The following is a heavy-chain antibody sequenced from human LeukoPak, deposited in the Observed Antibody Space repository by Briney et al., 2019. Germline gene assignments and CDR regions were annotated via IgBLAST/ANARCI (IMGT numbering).Heavy chain of an antibody. J-gene: IGHJ4*02. CDR1: GYTFTDYY. D-gene: IGHD3-10*01. V-gene: IGHV1-2*02. Sequence: ASVKVSCKASGYTFTDYYIHWVRQAPGQGLEWMGWSNPNSGGTEYAQNFQGRVTMTTDTSMTTAYLELSRLTFDDTAVYCCARRHFGSGTYVDYWGQGTQVTVSS. CDR2: SNPNSGGT. CDR3: ARRHFGSGTYVDY.